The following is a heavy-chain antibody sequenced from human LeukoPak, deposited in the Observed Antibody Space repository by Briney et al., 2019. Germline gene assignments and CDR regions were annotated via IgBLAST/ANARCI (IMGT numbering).Heavy chain of an antibody. CDR2: IYTSGST. Sequence: SQTLSLTCTVSGGPISSGSYYWSWIRQPAGKVLEWIGRIYTSGSTNYNPSLKSRVTISVDTSKNQFSLKLSSVTAADTAVYYCACGYSSSWYDYFDYWGQGTLVTVSS. J-gene: IGHJ4*02. V-gene: IGHV4-61*02. D-gene: IGHD6-13*01. CDR1: GGPISSGSYY. CDR3: ACGYSSSWYDYFDY.